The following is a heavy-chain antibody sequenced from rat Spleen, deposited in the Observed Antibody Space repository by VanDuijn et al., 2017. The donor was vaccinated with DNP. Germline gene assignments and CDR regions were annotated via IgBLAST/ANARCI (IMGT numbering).Heavy chain of an antibody. CDR1: GFSLTSYT. J-gene: IGHJ4*01. D-gene: IGHD1-3*01. CDR2: IQSGGNT. CDR3: ARSLATVAPTGAMDA. Sequence: QVQLKESGPGLVQPSQTLSLTCTVSGFSLTSYTVSWVRQPPGKGLDWMGRIQSGGNTDYNSALKSRLSISRDTSKSQVFLKMNSVQSEDTAMYFCARSLATVAPTGAMDAWGQGISVTVSS. V-gene: IGHV2-15*01.